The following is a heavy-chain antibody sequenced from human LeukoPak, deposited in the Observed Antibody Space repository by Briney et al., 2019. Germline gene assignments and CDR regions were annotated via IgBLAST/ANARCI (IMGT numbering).Heavy chain of an antibody. Sequence: GGSLRLSCAASGFTFSSYEMHWVRQAPGKGLEWVSYISSSGSTIYYADSVKGRSTISRDNAKNSLYLQMNSLGAEDTAVYYCAKDGDTMSGTYYYDMDVWGKGTTVTIS. CDR3: AKDGDTMSGTYYYDMDV. D-gene: IGHD1-26*01. CDR1: GFTFSSYE. V-gene: IGHV3-48*03. J-gene: IGHJ6*03. CDR2: ISSSGSTI.